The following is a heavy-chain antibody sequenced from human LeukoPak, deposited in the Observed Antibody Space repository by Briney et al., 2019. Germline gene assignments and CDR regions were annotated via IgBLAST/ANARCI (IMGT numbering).Heavy chain of an antibody. Sequence: SETLSLSCTVSGGSISSYYWSWIRQPAGKGLEWIGRIYTSGSTNYNPSLKSRVTMSVDTSKNQFSLKLSSVTAADTAVYYCARAVGSGTFQTYYYYMDVWGKGTTVTISS. CDR1: GGSISSYY. V-gene: IGHV4-4*07. CDR2: IYTSGST. D-gene: IGHD3-10*01. CDR3: ARAVGSGTFQTYYYYMDV. J-gene: IGHJ6*03.